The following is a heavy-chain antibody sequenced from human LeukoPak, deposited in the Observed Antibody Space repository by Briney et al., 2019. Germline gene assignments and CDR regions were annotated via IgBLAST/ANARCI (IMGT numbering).Heavy chain of an antibody. Sequence: PSETLSLTCTVSGDSISSYYWTWIRQPPGKGLEWIGYIYYSGSTNYNPSLKSRVTISVDTSKNQFSLWLSSVTAADTAVYYCARGDSSGYQVFDYWGQGTLVTVSS. CDR2: IYYSGST. V-gene: IGHV4-59*01. CDR3: ARGDSSGYQVFDY. CDR1: GDSISSYY. J-gene: IGHJ4*02. D-gene: IGHD3-22*01.